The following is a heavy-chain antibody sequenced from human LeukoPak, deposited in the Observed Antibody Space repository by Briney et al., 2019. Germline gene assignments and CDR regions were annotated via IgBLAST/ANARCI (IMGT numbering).Heavy chain of an antibody. CDR2: ISGDGGST. J-gene: IGHJ6*02. Sequence: PGGPLRLSCAASGFTFYDYAMHWVRQAPGKGLEWVSLISGDGGSTYYADSVKGGFTISRDNSKNSLYLQMNSLRTEDTALYYCAKDFSSGTYYPYYYYGMDVWGQGTTVTVSS. V-gene: IGHV3-43*02. CDR1: GFTFYDYA. CDR3: AKDFSSGTYYPYYYYGMDV. D-gene: IGHD3-10*01.